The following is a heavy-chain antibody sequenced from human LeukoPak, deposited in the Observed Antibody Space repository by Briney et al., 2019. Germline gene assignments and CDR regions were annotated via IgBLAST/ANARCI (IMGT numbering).Heavy chain of an antibody. V-gene: IGHV4-59*01. J-gene: IGHJ6*03. Sequence: SETLSLTCTVSGGSINTYYWSWIRQPPGKGLEWIGYISYSGSRNYNPSLKSRVTISVDTSKNQFSLKLSSVTAADTAVYYCARTEESGYSYGYFGYYYYMDVWGKGTTVTVSS. CDR3: ARTEESGYSYGYFGYYYYMDV. CDR1: GGSINTYY. D-gene: IGHD5-18*01. CDR2: ISYSGSR.